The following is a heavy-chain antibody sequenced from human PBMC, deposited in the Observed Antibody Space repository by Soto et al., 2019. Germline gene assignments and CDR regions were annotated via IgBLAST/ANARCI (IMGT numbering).Heavy chain of an antibody. V-gene: IGHV3-23*01. CDR3: SRRSSGWCFDY. CDR1: GFTFSSYA. CDR2: ISGSGDST. Sequence: EVQLLESGGGLVQPGGSLRLSCAASGFTFSSYAVSWVRQAPGKGLEWVSVISGSGDSTYYADSVKGRFTISRDNSKNTLYLQMNSLRAEDTAVYYCSRRSSGWCFDYWGQGTLVTVSS. J-gene: IGHJ4*02. D-gene: IGHD6-19*01.